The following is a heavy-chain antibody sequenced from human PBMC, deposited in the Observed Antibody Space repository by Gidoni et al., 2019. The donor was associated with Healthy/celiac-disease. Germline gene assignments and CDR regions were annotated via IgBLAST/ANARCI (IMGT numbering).Heavy chain of an antibody. V-gene: IGHV4-59*08. Sequence: QVQLQESGPGLVKPSETLSLTCTASGGSISSYYWSWIRQPPGKGLEWIGYIYYSGSTNYNPSLKSRVTISVDTSKNQFSLKLSSVTAADTAVYYCARHKVVITYAFDIWGQGTMVTVSS. D-gene: IGHD3-22*01. CDR2: IYYSGST. J-gene: IGHJ3*02. CDR3: ARHKVVITYAFDI. CDR1: GGSISSYY.